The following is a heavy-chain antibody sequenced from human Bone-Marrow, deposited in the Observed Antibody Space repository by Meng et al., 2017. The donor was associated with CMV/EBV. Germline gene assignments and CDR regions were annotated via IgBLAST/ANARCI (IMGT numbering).Heavy chain of an antibody. CDR2: ISSNGGST. J-gene: IGHJ3*02. CDR1: GFTFSDYY. V-gene: IGHV3-64*02. Sequence: GGSLRLSCAASGFTFSDYYMSWIRQAPGKGLEYVSAISSNGGSTYYADSVKGRFTISRDNSKNTLYLQMGSLRAEDMAVYYCARSIAVAPIAFDIWGQGRMVTVSS. D-gene: IGHD6-19*01. CDR3: ARSIAVAPIAFDI.